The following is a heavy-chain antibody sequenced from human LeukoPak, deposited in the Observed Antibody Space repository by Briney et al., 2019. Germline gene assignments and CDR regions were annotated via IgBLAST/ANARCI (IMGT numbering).Heavy chain of an antibody. CDR2: IYPGDSDT. J-gene: IGHJ1*01. D-gene: IGHD3-3*01. Sequence: GESLKISCKGSGYSFSNYWIGWVRQMPGKGLEWMGIIYPGDSDTRYSPSFQGQVTISADKSISTAYLQWSSLKASDTAMYYCARTNYDFWSGYYKGGGYFQHWGQGTLVTVSS. CDR1: GYSFSNYW. V-gene: IGHV5-51*01. CDR3: ARTNYDFWSGYYKGGGYFQH.